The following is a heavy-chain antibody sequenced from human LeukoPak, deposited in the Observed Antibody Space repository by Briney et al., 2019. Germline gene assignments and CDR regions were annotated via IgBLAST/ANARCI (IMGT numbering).Heavy chain of an antibody. CDR1: GFTFSSYG. CDR2: ISYDGSNK. CDR3: AKYSSSWYYDYYYYMDV. J-gene: IGHJ6*03. D-gene: IGHD6-13*01. V-gene: IGHV3-30*18. Sequence: GGSLRLSCAASGFTFSSYGMHWVRQAPGKGLEWVAVISYDGSNKYYADSVKGRFTISRDNSKNTLYLQMNSLRAEDTAVYYCAKYSSSWYYDYYYYMDVWGKGTTVTVSS.